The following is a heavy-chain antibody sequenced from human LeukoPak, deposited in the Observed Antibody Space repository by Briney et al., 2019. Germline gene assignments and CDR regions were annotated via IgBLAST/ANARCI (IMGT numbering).Heavy chain of an antibody. D-gene: IGHD6-19*01. V-gene: IGHV3-23*01. CDR2: ISGSGGYT. Sequence: HPGGSLRLSCAASKFTFSTFSMSWVRQAPGKGLEWVSSISGSGGYTYYADSVKGRFTISRDNSKNTLFLQMNSLRAEDTAVYYCARSSGWYHRGPDYYYYYMDVWGNGTTVTVS. CDR1: KFTFSTFS. CDR3: ARSSGWYHRGPDYYYYYMDV. J-gene: IGHJ6*03.